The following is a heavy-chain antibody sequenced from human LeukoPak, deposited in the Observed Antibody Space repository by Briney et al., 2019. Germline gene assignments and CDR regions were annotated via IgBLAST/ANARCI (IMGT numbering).Heavy chain of an antibody. CDR3: AKGRPYYDFWSGSPPLYMDV. CDR2: IRYDGSNK. Sequence: GGSLRLSCAASGFTFSSYGMHWVRQAPGKGLEWVAFIRYDGSNKYYADSVKGRFTISRDNSKNTLYLQRNSLRAEDTAVYYCAKGRPYYDFWSGSPPLYMDVWGKGTTVTVSS. J-gene: IGHJ6*03. D-gene: IGHD3-3*01. V-gene: IGHV3-30*02. CDR1: GFTFSSYG.